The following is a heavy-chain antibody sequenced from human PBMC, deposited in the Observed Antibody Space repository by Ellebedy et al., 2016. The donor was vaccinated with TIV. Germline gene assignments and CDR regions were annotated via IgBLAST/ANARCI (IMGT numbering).Heavy chain of an antibody. CDR2: IYPGDSDT. CDR3: ARQSDTAMDRGLSGIDV. Sequence: ASVKVSCKGSGYSFTSYWIGWVRQMPGKGLEWMGIIYPGDSDTRYSPSFQGQVTISADKSISTAYLQWSSLKASDTAMYYCARQSDTAMDRGLSGIDVWGQGTTVTVSS. V-gene: IGHV5-51*01. CDR1: GYSFTSYW. D-gene: IGHD5-18*01. J-gene: IGHJ6*02.